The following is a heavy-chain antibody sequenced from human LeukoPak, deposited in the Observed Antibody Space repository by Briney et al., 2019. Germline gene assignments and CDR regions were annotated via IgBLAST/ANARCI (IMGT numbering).Heavy chain of an antibody. CDR3: ARGRRDGYRGDNFDY. V-gene: IGHV4-59*08. D-gene: IGHD5-24*01. Sequence: SETLSLTCTVSGGSISSYYWSWIRQPPGKGLEWIGYIYYSGSTNYNPSLKSRVTISVDTSKNQFSLKLSSVTAADTAVYYCARGRRDGYRGDNFDYWGQGTLVTVSS. CDR2: IYYSGST. CDR1: GGSISSYY. J-gene: IGHJ4*02.